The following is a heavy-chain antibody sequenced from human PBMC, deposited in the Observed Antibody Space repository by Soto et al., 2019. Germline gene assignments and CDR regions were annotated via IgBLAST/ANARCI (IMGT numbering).Heavy chain of an antibody. D-gene: IGHD3-22*01. J-gene: IGHJ4*02. V-gene: IGHV3-72*01. Sequence: GGSLRLSSAASGLILSDSHMDWVRQAPGKGLEWVGRTRRKANSYTTEYVAFVKGSFTISRDDSKNSLYLQMNCLKTEDTAVYYCTTGLSNGYYNFDYWGQGT. CDR3: TTGLSNGYYNFDY. CDR1: GLILSDSH. CDR2: TRRKANSYTT.